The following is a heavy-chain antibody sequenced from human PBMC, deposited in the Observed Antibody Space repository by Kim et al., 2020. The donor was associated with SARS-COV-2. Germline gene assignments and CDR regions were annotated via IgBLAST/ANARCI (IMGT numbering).Heavy chain of an antibody. Sequence: SETLSLTCAVYGGSFSGYYWSWIRQPPGKGLEWIGEINHSGSTNYNPSLKSRVTISVDTSKNQFSLKLSSVTAADTAVYYCARALKQWLVRAFDYWGQGTLVTVSS. V-gene: IGHV4-34*01. CDR2: INHSGST. CDR3: ARALKQWLVRAFDY. D-gene: IGHD6-19*01. CDR1: GGSFSGYY. J-gene: IGHJ4*02.